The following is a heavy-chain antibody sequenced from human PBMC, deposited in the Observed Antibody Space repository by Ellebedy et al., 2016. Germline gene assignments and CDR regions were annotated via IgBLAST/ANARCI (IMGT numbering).Heavy chain of an antibody. CDR3: AIGSKGLRLGELSLFQFDY. V-gene: IGHV1-69*13. D-gene: IGHD3-16*02. CDR1: GGTFSSYA. J-gene: IGHJ4*02. Sequence: SVKVSXXASGGTFSSYAISWVRQAPGQGLEWMGGIIPIFGTANYAQKFQGRVTITADESTSTAYMELSSLRSEDTAVYYCAIGSKGLRLGELSLFQFDYWGQGTLVTVSS. CDR2: IIPIFGTA.